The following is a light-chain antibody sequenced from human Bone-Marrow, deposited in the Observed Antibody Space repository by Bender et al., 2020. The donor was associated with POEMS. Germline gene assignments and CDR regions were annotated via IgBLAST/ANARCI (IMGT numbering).Light chain of an antibody. V-gene: IGLV3-25*03. CDR1: ALAKEF. J-gene: IGLJ1*01. Sequence: SDELTQPPSVSVSPGQTARITCSGDALAKEFVYWYQQKPGHAPVLVIYKDTERPSGIPERFSGSTSGTTVTLTISGVQAEDEADYYCQSQDTSDTYVVFGTGTKVTVL. CDR3: QSQDTSDTYVV. CDR2: KDT.